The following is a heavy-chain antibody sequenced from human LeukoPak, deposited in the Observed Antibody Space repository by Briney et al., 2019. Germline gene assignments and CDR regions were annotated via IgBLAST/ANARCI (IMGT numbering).Heavy chain of an antibody. CDR2: INPSGGST. J-gene: IGHJ4*02. CDR1: GYTLTSYY. CDR3: ATVASGSYSYFDY. D-gene: IGHD1-26*01. V-gene: IGHV1-46*01. Sequence: ASVTVSCTASGYTLTSYYMHWVRQAPGQGLEWMGRINPSGGSTSYAQKFQGRVTMTRDTSTSTVCMELSSLRSEDTAVYYCATVASGSYSYFDYWGQGTLVTVSS.